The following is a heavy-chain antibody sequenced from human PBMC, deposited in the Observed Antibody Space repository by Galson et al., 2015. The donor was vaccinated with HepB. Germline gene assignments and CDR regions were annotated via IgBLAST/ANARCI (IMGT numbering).Heavy chain of an antibody. V-gene: IGHV4-38-2*02. D-gene: IGHD3-10*01. Sequence: LSLTCTVSGYSISSGYYWGWIRQPPGKGLGWIGSIYHSGSTYYNPSLKSRVTISVDTSKNQFSLKLSSVTAADTAVYYCARYYYGSGSYYTGSPNGKYYFDYWGLGTLVTVSS. CDR2: IYHSGST. CDR1: GYSISSGYY. J-gene: IGHJ4*02. CDR3: ARYYYGSGSYYTGSPNGKYYFDY.